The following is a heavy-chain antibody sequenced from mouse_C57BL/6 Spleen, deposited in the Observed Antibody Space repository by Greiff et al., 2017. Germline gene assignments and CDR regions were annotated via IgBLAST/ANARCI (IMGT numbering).Heavy chain of an antibody. Sequence: EVKLMESGGGLVKPGGSLKLSCAASGFTFSDYGMHWVRQAPEKGLEWVAYISSGSSTIYYADTVKGRFTISRDNAKNTLFLQMTSLRSEDTAMYYCARFTTVVATGYYAMDYWGQGTSVTVSS. D-gene: IGHD1-1*01. CDR2: ISSGSSTI. CDR1: GFTFSDYG. J-gene: IGHJ4*01. V-gene: IGHV5-17*01. CDR3: ARFTTVVATGYYAMDY.